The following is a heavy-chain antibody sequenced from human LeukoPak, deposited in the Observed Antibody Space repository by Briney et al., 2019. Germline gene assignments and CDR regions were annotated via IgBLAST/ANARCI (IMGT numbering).Heavy chain of an antibody. CDR2: IYYSGST. Sequence: SETLSLTCTVSGGSISSYYWSWIRQPPGKGLEWIGYIYYSGSTNYNPSLKSRVTISVDTSKNQFSLKLSSVTAADTAVYYCASGYRGLVHAFDIWGQGTMVTVSS. V-gene: IGHV4-59*01. CDR1: GGSISSYY. D-gene: IGHD6-13*01. J-gene: IGHJ3*02. CDR3: ASGYRGLVHAFDI.